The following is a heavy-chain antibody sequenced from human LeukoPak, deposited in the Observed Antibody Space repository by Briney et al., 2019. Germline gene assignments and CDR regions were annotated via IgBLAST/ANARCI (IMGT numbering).Heavy chain of an antibody. CDR3: TKGDGGWYPIDY. CDR1: GFTFSNYG. V-gene: IGHV3-23*01. J-gene: IGHJ4*02. CDR2: INENAANT. Sequence: GGSLRLSCAASGFTFSNYGMSWVRQAPGKGLEWVSTINENAANTHYADSVKGRFTISRDNSKNTLLLQMNSLRADDTALYYCTKGDGGWYPIDYWGQGTLVIVSS. D-gene: IGHD6-19*01.